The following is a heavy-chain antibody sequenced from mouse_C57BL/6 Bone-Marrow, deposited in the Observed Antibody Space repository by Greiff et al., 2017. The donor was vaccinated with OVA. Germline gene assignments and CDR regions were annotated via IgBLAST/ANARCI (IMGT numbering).Heavy chain of an antibody. V-gene: IGHV1-64*01. J-gene: IGHJ1*03. Sequence: QVQLQQPGAELVKPGASVKLSCKASGYTFTSYWMHWVKQRPGQGLEWIGMIHPNSGSTNYNEKFKSKATLTVDKSSSTAYMQLSSLTSEDSAVYYCALYGSSWYFEVWGTGTTVAVSS. D-gene: IGHD1-1*01. CDR2: IHPNSGST. CDR3: ALYGSSWYFEV. CDR1: GYTFTSYW.